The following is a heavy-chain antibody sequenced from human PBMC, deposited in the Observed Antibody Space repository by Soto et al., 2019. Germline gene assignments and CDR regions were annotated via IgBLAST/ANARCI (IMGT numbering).Heavy chain of an antibody. CDR2: IYYSGST. D-gene: IGHD2-15*01. CDR1: GGSVSSGSYY. J-gene: IGHJ5*01. CDR3: ARTVFCSGDACYPIWFDS. Sequence: QVQLRESGPGLVQPSETLSLTCTVSGGSVSSGSYYWSWIRQPPGKGLEWIGYIYYSGSTSYNPSLKSRVSMSVDSFLNQFYLKLNSGTAADTAVYYCARTVFCSGDACYPIWFDSWGQGTLVTVSS. V-gene: IGHV4-61*01.